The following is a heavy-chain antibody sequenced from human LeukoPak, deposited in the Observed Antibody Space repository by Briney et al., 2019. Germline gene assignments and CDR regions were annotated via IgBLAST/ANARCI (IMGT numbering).Heavy chain of an antibody. Sequence: GSLRLSCAASGFTFSDNYMTWVHQALGKGLEWLSYISGNGGVIQYADSVKGRFTISRDNAKNLLYLQMDSLRVEDTAIYYCARDPRTVRIWGQGTLVTVSS. CDR3: ARDPRTVRI. J-gene: IGHJ4*02. V-gene: IGHV3-11*04. CDR1: GFTFSDNY. D-gene: IGHD1-1*01. CDR2: ISGNGGVI.